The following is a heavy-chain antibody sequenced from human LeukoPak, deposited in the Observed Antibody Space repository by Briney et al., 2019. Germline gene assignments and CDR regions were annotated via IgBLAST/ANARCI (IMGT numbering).Heavy chain of an antibody. CDR3: ARGLGGIVATIYYYYYMDV. Sequence: SETLSLTCAVYGGSFSGYYWSWIRQPPGKGLEWIGEINHSGSTNYNPSLKSRVTISVDTSKNQFSLKLSSVTAADTAVYYCARGLGGIVATIYYYYYMDVWGKGTTVTVSS. CDR2: INHSGST. J-gene: IGHJ6*03. D-gene: IGHD5-12*01. CDR1: GGSFSGYY. V-gene: IGHV4-34*01.